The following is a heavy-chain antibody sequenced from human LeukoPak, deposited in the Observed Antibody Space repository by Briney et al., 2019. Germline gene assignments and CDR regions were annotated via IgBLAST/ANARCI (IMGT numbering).Heavy chain of an antibody. CDR1: GFTFRSTV. CDR3: VKRFLESIVSEQ. V-gene: IGHV3-23*01. Sequence: PWGSLRLSCAASGFTFRSTVMTWVRQAPGKGLQWVSTISPDGAYIYYADSLRGRFTMSRDNSKNTLYLQMTSLRVEDTAIYYCVKRFLESIVSEQWGQGTLVTVSS. J-gene: IGHJ4*02. D-gene: IGHD3-3*01. CDR2: ISPDGAYI.